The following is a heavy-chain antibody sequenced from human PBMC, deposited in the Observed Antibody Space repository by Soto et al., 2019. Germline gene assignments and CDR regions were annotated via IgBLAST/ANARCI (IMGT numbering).Heavy chain of an antibody. CDR3: ARAKRSGYDRGDSYYHTMDV. Sequence: QMQLVQSGAEVKNSGSSVKVSCKASGGTSSNFVITWVRQVPGQGLEWLGGILPMFGAVKYAQKFQDRLTITAERSTKTASMDLGSLRSEETAVYYCARAKRSGYDRGDSYYHTMDVWGHGTTVTVS. D-gene: IGHD3-3*01. J-gene: IGHJ6*02. CDR1: GGTSSNFV. CDR2: ILPMFGAV. V-gene: IGHV1-69*06.